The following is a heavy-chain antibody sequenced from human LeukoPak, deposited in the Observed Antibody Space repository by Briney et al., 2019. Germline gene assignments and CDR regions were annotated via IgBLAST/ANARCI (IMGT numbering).Heavy chain of an antibody. CDR2: INHSGST. J-gene: IGHJ6*03. Sequence: SETLSLTCAVYGGSFSVYYWSWIRQPPGKGLEWIGEINHSGSTNYNPSLKSRVTISVDTSKNQFSLKLSSVTAADTAVYYCARGPIYYYYYYMDVWGKGTTVTVSS. CDR1: GGSFSVYY. V-gene: IGHV4-34*01. CDR3: ARGPIYYYYYYMDV.